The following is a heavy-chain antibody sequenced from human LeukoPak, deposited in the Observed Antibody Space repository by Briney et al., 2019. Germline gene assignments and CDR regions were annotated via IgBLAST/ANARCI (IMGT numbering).Heavy chain of an antibody. Sequence: ASVKVSCKASGYTFTGYYMHWVRQAPGQGLEWMGWINSNSGGTNYAQKFQGRVTMTRDTSISTAYMELSRLRSDDTAVYYCARVGSGSYYSATFDYWGQGTLVTVSS. CDR3: ARVGSGSYYSATFDY. J-gene: IGHJ4*02. CDR1: GYTFTGYY. V-gene: IGHV1-2*02. CDR2: INSNSGGT. D-gene: IGHD3-10*01.